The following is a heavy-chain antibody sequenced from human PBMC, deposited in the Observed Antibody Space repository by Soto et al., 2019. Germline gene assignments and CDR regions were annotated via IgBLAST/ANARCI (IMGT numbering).Heavy chain of an antibody. D-gene: IGHD5-12*01. Sequence: GSLRLSCAASGFTFSTYGMHWVRQAPGKGLEWVALIWYDGRKEDYADSVKGRFTISRDNSKNTLYLQMNSLRAEDTAVYYCARDRWIVSTITSFDYWGKGTPVTV. CDR1: GFTFSTYG. V-gene: IGHV3-33*01. CDR3: ARDRWIVSTITSFDY. CDR2: IWYDGRKE. J-gene: IGHJ4*02.